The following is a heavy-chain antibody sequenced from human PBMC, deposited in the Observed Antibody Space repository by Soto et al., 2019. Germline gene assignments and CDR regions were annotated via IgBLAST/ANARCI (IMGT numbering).Heavy chain of an antibody. CDR2: ISGDGGNT. CDR1: GFTFSTYA. V-gene: IGHV3-23*01. J-gene: IGHJ4*02. Sequence: EVQLLESGGGLVQPGGSLRLSCAASGFTFSTYAMSWVRQXPGKGLEWVALISGDGGNTXYADSVKGRFTISRDKSXXXXXXXXXXXXXXXXXXXXXXXXXXXVAAXNFWGQGTLVTVSS. D-gene: IGHD2-15*01. CDR3: XXXXXXVAAXNF.